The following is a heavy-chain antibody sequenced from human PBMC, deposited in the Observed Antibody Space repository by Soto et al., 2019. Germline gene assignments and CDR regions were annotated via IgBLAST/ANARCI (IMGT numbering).Heavy chain of an antibody. V-gene: IGHV1-18*01. Sequence: ASVKVSCKASGYTFTNYDISWVRQAPGQGLEGMGWISTYNGNKNYAQKLQGRVTMTTDTFTSTAYMELRSLRSDDTAVYYCARGFRLAATRWWFDPWRKGNLVTVSS. CDR2: ISTYNGNK. CDR3: ARGFRLAATRWWFDP. D-gene: IGHD2-15*01. J-gene: IGHJ5*02. CDR1: GYTFTNYD.